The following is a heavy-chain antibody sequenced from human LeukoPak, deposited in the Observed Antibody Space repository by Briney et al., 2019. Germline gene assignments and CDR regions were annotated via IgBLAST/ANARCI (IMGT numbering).Heavy chain of an antibody. CDR3: ARSAKGIAVAGREFDY. CDR2: IYTSGST. D-gene: IGHD6-19*01. J-gene: IGHJ4*02. V-gene: IGHV4-4*07. CDR1: GGSISSNY. Sequence: SETLSLTCTVSGGSISSNYWSWIRQPAGKGLEWIGRIYTSGSTNYNPSLKSRVTMSVDTSKNQFSLTLSSVTAADTAVYYCARSAKGIAVAGREFDYWGQGTLVTVSS.